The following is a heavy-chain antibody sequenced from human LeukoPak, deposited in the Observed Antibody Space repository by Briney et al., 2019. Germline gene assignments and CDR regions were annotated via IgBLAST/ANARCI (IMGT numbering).Heavy chain of an antibody. J-gene: IGHJ6*03. V-gene: IGHV4-38-2*02. CDR2: LFHSGGT. CDR1: NYSISSSHY. CDR3: ARCNGDSSGYPYYYYYYMDV. D-gene: IGHD3-22*01. Sequence: SETLSLTCTVSNYSISSSHYWGWIRQPPGKGLEWIGSLFHSGGTYYTPSLKSRVTISLDTSKNQFSLKLSSVTAADTAVYYCARCNGDSSGYPYYYYYYMDVWGKGTTVTVSS.